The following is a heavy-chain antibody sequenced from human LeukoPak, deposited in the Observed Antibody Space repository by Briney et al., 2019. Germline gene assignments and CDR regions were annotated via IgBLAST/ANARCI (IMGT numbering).Heavy chain of an antibody. Sequence: SETLSLTCAVYGGSFSGYYWSWLRQPPGKGLEWIGEINHSGSTNYNPSLKSRVTISVDTSKNQFSLKLSSVTAADTAVYSCARASDYSRYYSYYTDDWDKGTTVTVSS. CDR3: ARASDYSRYYSYYTDD. V-gene: IGHV4-34*01. J-gene: IGHJ6*03. D-gene: IGHD4-11*01. CDR2: INHSGST. CDR1: GGSFSGYY.